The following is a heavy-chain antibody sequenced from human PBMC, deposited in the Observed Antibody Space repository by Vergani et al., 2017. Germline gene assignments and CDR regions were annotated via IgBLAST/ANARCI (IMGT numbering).Heavy chain of an antibody. J-gene: IGHJ4*02. CDR2: IYYSWST. D-gene: IGHD1-1*01. CDR1: GGSISSSSYY. CDR3: AREDWNDLXNDY. V-gene: IGHV4-39*07. Sequence: QLQLQESGPGLVKPSETLSLTCTVSGGSISSSSYYWGWIRQPPGKGLEWIGSIYYSWSTYYNPSLKSRVTISVDTSKNQFSLKLSSVTAADTAVYYCAREDWNDLXNDYWGQGTLVTVSS.